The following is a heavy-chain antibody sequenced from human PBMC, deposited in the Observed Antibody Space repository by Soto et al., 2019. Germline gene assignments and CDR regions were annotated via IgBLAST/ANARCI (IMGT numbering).Heavy chain of an antibody. CDR2: IYYSGST. D-gene: IGHD3-16*01. V-gene: IGHV4-59*08. Sequence: SETLSLTCTVSGGSMSSYYWSWFRQPPGKGLEWIGYIYYSGSTNYNPYLKSRVTISVDTSKNQFSLMLSSVTASDTAVYYCARHGGDGYNDFFDYWGQGTLVTVSS. J-gene: IGHJ4*02. CDR1: GGSMSSYY. CDR3: ARHGGDGYNDFFDY.